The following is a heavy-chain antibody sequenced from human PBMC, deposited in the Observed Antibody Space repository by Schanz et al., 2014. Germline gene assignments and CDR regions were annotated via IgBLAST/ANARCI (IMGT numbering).Heavy chain of an antibody. V-gene: IGHV3-23*04. J-gene: IGHJ4*02. CDR1: GFTFSSYA. D-gene: IGHD3-10*01. CDR2: ISGSGGST. Sequence: EVQLVESGGGLVQPGGSLRLSCAASGFTFSSYAMSWVRQAPGKGLEWVSAISGSGGSTYYADSVKGRFTISRDNSKNTLYLQMNSLRAEDTAEYYCARGVRVRGIIIDYWGPGTLVTVSS. CDR3: ARGVRVRGIIIDY.